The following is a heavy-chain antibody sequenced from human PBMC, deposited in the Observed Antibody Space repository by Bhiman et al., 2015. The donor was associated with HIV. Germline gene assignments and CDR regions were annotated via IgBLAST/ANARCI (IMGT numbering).Heavy chain of an antibody. D-gene: IGHD3-3*01. CDR2: IKQDGTEK. CDR3: ARSLYYDFWSGYSY. J-gene: IGHJ4*02. Sequence: EVQLVESGGGLVQPGGSLRLSCAASGFTFSSYWMSWVRQAPGKGLEWVANIKQDGTEKYYVGSVKGRFTISRDNAKNSLYLQMNSLRAEDTAVYYCARSLYYDFWSGYSYWGQGTLVTVSS. CDR1: GFTFSSYW. V-gene: IGHV3-7*03.